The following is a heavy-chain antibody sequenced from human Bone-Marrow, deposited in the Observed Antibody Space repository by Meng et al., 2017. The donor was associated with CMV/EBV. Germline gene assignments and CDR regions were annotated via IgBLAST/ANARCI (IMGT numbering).Heavy chain of an antibody. CDR3: ARPWPRYSSSSVEAFDI. CDR1: GYSFTSYW. Sequence: GESLKISCKGSGYSFTSYWIGWVRQMPGKGLEWMGIIYPGDSDTRYSPSFQGQVTISADKSISTAYLQWSSLKASDTAMYYCARPWPRYSSSSVEAFDIWGQGTMVTVSS. D-gene: IGHD6-6*01. V-gene: IGHV5-51*01. J-gene: IGHJ3*02. CDR2: IYPGDSDT.